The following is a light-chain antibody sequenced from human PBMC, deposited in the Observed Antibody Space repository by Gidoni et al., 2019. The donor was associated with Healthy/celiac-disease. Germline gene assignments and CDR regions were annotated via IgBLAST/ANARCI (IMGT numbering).Light chain of an antibody. CDR2: AAS. V-gene: IGKV1-39*01. Sequence: DIQMTQSPSSLSASVGDRVTITCRASQSISSYVNWYQQTPGKATKLLIDAASSLQSGVQSRFSGSGSGTDFTPTIRLLQPEDFATYCRQQSYSTPLFGGGTKVEIK. J-gene: IGKJ4*01. CDR1: QSISSY. CDR3: QQSYSTPL.